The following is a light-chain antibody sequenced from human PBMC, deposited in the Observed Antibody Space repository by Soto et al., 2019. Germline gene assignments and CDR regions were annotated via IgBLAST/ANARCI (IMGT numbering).Light chain of an antibody. CDR3: QQYNSYSRT. Sequence: DIQMTQSPSTLSASLGDRVTITCRASQSISSWLAWYQQKPGKAPKLLIYDASSLESGVPSRFSGSGSGTEFPLTISSLQPDDFASYYYQQYNSYSRTFGQGTKVEIK. J-gene: IGKJ1*01. V-gene: IGKV1-5*01. CDR2: DAS. CDR1: QSISSW.